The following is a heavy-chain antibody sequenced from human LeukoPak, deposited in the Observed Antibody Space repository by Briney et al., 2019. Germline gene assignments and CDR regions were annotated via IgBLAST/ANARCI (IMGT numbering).Heavy chain of an antibody. CDR1: GFTFSSYA. CDR2: ISYDGSNK. CDR3: ARVGVPAAYHYYYYYMDV. Sequence: GGSLRLSCAASGFTFSSYAMHWVRQAPGKGLEWVAVISYDGSNKYYADSVKGRFTISRDNSKNTLYLQMNSLRAEDTAVYYCARVGVPAAYHYYYYYMDVWGKGTTVTVSS. D-gene: IGHD2-2*01. J-gene: IGHJ6*03. V-gene: IGHV3-30*04.